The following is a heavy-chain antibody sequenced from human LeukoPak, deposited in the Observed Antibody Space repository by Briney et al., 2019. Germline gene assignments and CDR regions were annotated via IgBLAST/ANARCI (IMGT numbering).Heavy chain of an antibody. D-gene: IGHD1-1*01. J-gene: IGHJ4*02. V-gene: IGHV1-18*01. CDR3: ARDGEGTTGTNPPGGH. CDR1: GYTFTSYG. CDR2: ISAYNGNT. Sequence: ASVKVSCKASGYTFTSYGISWVRQAPGQGLERMGWISAYNGNTNYAQKLQGRVTMTTDTSTSTAYMELRSLRSDDTAVYYCARDGEGTTGTNPPGGHWGQGTLVTVSS.